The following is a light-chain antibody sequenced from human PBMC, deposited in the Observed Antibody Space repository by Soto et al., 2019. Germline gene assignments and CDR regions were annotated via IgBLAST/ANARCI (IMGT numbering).Light chain of an antibody. CDR1: QTISSSH. Sequence: EIVLTQSPGTLSLSPGERATLSCRASQTISSSHSAWYQQKPGQAPRLLIYGASSRAVDIPDRVSGSGSGGDFTLTISRLKPDGLAVYYDQHYDSSLQTFGPGTKVEIK. CDR3: QHYDSSLQT. CDR2: GAS. J-gene: IGKJ1*01. V-gene: IGKV3-20*01.